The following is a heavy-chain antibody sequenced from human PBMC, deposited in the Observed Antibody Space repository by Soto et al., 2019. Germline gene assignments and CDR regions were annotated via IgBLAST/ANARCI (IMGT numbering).Heavy chain of an antibody. J-gene: IGHJ4*02. CDR3: ATSSGSYEFDY. CDR2: ITGSGAGT. Sequence: GGSLRLSCAASGFIFSNYAMSWVRQAPGKGLEWVSDITGSGAGTYYADSVKGRFTISRENAKNSLYLQMNSLRAEDTAVYYCATSSGSYEFDYWGQGTLVTVSS. V-gene: IGHV3-23*01. CDR1: GFIFSNYA. D-gene: IGHD1-26*01.